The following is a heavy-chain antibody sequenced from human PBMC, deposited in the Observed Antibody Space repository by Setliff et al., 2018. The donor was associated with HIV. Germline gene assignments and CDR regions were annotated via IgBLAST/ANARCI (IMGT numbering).Heavy chain of an antibody. CDR3: ARVPVSNYYYYMDV. J-gene: IGHJ6*03. V-gene: IGHV1-18*01. CDR2: ISAHNGKT. CDR1: GYTFTNYD. Sequence: GASVKVSCKASGYTFTNYDISWVRQAPGQGLEWMGCISAHNGKTNYTQGRVTMTTDISTSTAYMELRSLRSADSAVYYCARVPVSNYYYYMDVWGKGTTVTVSS.